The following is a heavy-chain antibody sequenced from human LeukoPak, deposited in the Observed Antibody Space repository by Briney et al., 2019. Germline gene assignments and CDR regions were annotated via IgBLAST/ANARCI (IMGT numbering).Heavy chain of an antibody. CDR1: GFTFSSYA. D-gene: IGHD3-22*01. Sequence: PGRSLRLSCAASGFTFSSYAMHWVRQAPGKGLEWVAVISHDGSNKYYADSVKGRFTISRDNSKNTLYLQMNSLRAEDTAVYYCARGPYYYDSSGYLDYWGQGTLVTVSS. CDR2: ISHDGSNK. J-gene: IGHJ4*02. V-gene: IGHV3-30-3*01. CDR3: ARGPYYYDSSGYLDY.